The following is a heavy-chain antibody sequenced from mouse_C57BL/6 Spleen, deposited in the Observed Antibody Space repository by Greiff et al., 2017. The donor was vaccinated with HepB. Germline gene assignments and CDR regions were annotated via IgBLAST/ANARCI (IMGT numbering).Heavy chain of an antibody. V-gene: IGHV1-5*01. J-gene: IGHJ2*01. CDR1: GYTFTSYW. D-gene: IGHD2-2*01. CDR2: IYPGNSDT. CDR3: TREGDLLWLRRSYFDY. Sequence: EVQLQQSGTVLTRPGASVKMSCKTSGYTFTSYWMHWVKQRPGQGLEWIGAIYPGNSDTSYNQKFKGKAKLTAVTSASTAYMELSSLTNEDSAVYYCTREGDLLWLRRSYFDYWGQGTTLTVSS.